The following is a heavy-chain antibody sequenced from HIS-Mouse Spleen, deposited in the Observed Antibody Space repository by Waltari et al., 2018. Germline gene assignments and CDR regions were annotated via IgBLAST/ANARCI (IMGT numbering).Heavy chain of an antibody. Sequence: EVQLVESGGGLVQPGGSLRLACAASGFTFSRYWLHWVRQAPGKGLVWVSRINSDGSSTSYADSVKGRFTISRDIAKNTLYLQMNSLRAEDTAVYYCARDLALIQLERRDAFDIWGQGTMVTVSS. CDR2: INSDGSST. J-gene: IGHJ3*02. CDR1: GFTFSRYW. CDR3: ARDLALIQLERRDAFDI. V-gene: IGHV3-74*01. D-gene: IGHD1-1*01.